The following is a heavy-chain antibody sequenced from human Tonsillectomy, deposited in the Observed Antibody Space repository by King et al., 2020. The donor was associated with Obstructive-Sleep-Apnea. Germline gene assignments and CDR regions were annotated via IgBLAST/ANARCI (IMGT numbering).Heavy chain of an antibody. CDR1: GITFNTYR. CDR3: AVARNAIHDYYLGMDG. D-gene: IGHD5-12*01. J-gene: IGHJ6*02. CDR2: ITSTNGDV. Sequence: VQLVESGGGLVKPGGSLRLSCAVSGITFNTYRMTWVRQAPGRGLEWISSITSTNGDVYYADSVKGRFTISKDTARKSLYLQMNSLRVEDTAVYYCAVARNAIHDYYLGMDGWGQGTAITVS. V-gene: IGHV3-21*01.